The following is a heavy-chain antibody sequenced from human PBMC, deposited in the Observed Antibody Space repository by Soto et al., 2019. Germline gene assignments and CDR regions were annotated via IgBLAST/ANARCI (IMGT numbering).Heavy chain of an antibody. CDR1: GGSISSGDYY. CDR3: ARDRQEADYYYYGMDV. D-gene: IGHD6-25*01. Sequence: SETLSLTCTVSGGSISSGDYYWSWIRQPPGKGLEWIGYIYYSGSTYYNPSLKSRVTISVDTSKNQFSLKLSSVSAADTAVYYCARDRQEADYYYYGMDVWGQGTTVTVSS. V-gene: IGHV4-30-4*01. J-gene: IGHJ6*02. CDR2: IYYSGST.